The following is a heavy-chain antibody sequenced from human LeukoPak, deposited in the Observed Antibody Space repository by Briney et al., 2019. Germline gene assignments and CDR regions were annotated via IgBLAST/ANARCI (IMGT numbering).Heavy chain of an antibody. CDR2: IYYSGST. D-gene: IGHD3-22*01. Sequence: PSETLSLTCTVSSGSITSYYWSWIRQHPGKGLEWIGYIYYSGSTNYNPSLKSRVTISVDTSKNQFSLKLSSVTAADTAVYYCARGESSGSNWFDPWGQGTLVTVSS. J-gene: IGHJ5*02. V-gene: IGHV4-59*01. CDR3: ARGESSGSNWFDP. CDR1: SGSITSYY.